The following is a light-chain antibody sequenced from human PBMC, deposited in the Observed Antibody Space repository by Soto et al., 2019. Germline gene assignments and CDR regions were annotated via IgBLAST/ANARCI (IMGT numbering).Light chain of an antibody. CDR2: DAS. CDR1: QSISSN. Sequence: ETVVTQTPATLSVSPGERATLSCRASQSISSNLAWYLQKPGQAPRLVIYDASTRATGIPARFSGSGSGTEFTLTISSLQSEDFAVYYCQQFNNWPRTFGQGTKVDI. CDR3: QQFNNWPRT. J-gene: IGKJ1*01. V-gene: IGKV3-15*01.